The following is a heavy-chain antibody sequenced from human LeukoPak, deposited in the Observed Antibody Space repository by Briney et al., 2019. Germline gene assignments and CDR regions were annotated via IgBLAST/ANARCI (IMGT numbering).Heavy chain of an antibody. CDR1: GGTFSSYA. D-gene: IGHD3-22*01. CDR2: IIPIFGTA. V-gene: IGHV1-69*05. Sequence: SVKVSCKASGGTFSSYAISWVRQAPGQGLEWMGRIIPIFGTANYAQKFQGRVTITTDESTSTAYMALSSLRSEDTAVYYCARERGGGYYDKGDAFDIWGQGTMVTVSS. J-gene: IGHJ3*02. CDR3: ARERGGGYYDKGDAFDI.